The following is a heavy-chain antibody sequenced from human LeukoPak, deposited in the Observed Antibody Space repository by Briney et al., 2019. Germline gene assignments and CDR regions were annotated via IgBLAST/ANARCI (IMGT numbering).Heavy chain of an antibody. CDR3: ARYDRSGYSLEL. D-gene: IGHD3-22*01. CDR1: GGPINNYY. J-gene: IGHJ4*02. Sequence: SETLSLTCTVSGGPINNYYWSWIRQPPGKGLEWIGYIYYTGTTKTNPSLRSRVTFSVDTSGSHLSLRLSSVSAADTAIYYCARYDRSGYSLELWGQGTLVTVSS. CDR2: IYYTGTT. V-gene: IGHV4-59*01.